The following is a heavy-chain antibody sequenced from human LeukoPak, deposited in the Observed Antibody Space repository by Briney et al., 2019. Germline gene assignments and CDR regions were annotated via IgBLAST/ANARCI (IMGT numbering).Heavy chain of an antibody. V-gene: IGHV1-18*01. CDR3: ARDGGSDKDY. CDR1: GYTFTNYG. CDR2: ISAYNGHT. D-gene: IGHD3-16*01. J-gene: IGHJ4*02. Sequence: ASVTVSCKASGYTFTNYGVSWVRQAPGQGLEWMGWISAYNGHTNYAQNLQGRVTMTTDTSTSTAYMELRSLRSDDTAVYYCARDGGSDKDYWGQGTLVTVSS.